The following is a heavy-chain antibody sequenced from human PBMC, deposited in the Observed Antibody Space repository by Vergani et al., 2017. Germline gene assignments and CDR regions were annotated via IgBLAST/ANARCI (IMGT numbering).Heavy chain of an antibody. D-gene: IGHD5-12*01. J-gene: IGHJ4*02. V-gene: IGHV3-23*01. CDR2: ITYNGGRT. CDR1: GFTFSSYA. CDR3: AKDYNIMGALHY. Sequence: EVQLLESGGGLVQPGGSLRLSCAASGFTFSSYAMSWVRQAPGKGLEWVSTITYNGGRTYYADSVTGRFTISRDNSKNTLFLQLKTLRAEDTGVYYCAKDYNIMGALHYWGQGTLVAVSS.